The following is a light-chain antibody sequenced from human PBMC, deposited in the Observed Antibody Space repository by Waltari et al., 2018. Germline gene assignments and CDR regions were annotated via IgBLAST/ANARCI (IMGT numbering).Light chain of an antibody. J-gene: IGKJ1*01. Sequence: IVLTQSPATLSLSPGDTATLSCRASQSVSSHLAWYQQKPGRAPRLLIYEASKRATGIPARFSGSGSGTDFTLTITSLEPEDFAVFFCQQRSNWPSFGPGTKVEIK. CDR1: QSVSSH. CDR3: QQRSNWPS. CDR2: EAS. V-gene: IGKV3-11*01.